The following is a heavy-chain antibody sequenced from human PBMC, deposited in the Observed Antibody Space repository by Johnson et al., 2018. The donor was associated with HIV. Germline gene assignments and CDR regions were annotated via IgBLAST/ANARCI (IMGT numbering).Heavy chain of an antibody. Sequence: VQLVESGGGLVQPGGSLRLSCAASGFTLSDHFMDWARQAPGKGLEWVAVIWYDGSNKYYADSVKGGFTISRDNSKNTLHLHMNSLRPEDTAVYFCARLSGFGVVSMGAFDIWGQGTMVIVSS. V-gene: IGHV3-33*08. CDR2: IWYDGSNK. CDR3: ARLSGFGVVSMGAFDI. J-gene: IGHJ3*02. CDR1: GFTLSDHF. D-gene: IGHD3-3*01.